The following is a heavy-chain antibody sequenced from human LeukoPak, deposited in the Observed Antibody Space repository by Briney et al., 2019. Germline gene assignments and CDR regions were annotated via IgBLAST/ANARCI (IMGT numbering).Heavy chain of an antibody. CDR3: AQGSGFYYDY. V-gene: IGHV3-15*07. Sequence: GGSLRLSCAVSGLSLRDVWMNWLRQAPGKGLEWVGLIKRETDGGTTDFAAPVKGRFTISRDDSKNTLYLQMNRLTSEDTAVYYCAQGSGFYYDYWGQGTLVTVSS. D-gene: IGHD3-22*01. CDR2: IKRETDGGTT. J-gene: IGHJ4*02. CDR1: GLSLRDVW.